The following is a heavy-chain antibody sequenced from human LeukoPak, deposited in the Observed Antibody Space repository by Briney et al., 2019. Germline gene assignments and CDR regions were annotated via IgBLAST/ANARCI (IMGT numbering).Heavy chain of an antibody. CDR3: ARSYYYGSGSYGMDV. CDR2: IYYSGST. CDR1: GGSISSYY. V-gene: IGHV4-59*08. Sequence: SETLSLTCTVSGGSISSYYWSWIRQPPGKGLEWIGYIYYSGSTNYNPSLKSRVTISVDTSKNQFSLKLSSVTAADTAVYYCARSYYYGSGSYGMDVWGQGTTVTVSS. J-gene: IGHJ6*02. D-gene: IGHD3-10*01.